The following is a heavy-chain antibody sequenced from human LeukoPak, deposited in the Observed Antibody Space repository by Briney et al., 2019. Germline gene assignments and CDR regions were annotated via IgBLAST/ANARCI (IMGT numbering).Heavy chain of an antibody. V-gene: IGHV1-2*02. CDR2: INPNSGGT. Sequence: GASVKVSCKASGYTFTGYYMHWVRQAPGQGPEWMGWINPNSGGTSYAQKFQGRVTMTRDTSISTAYMELSRLRSDDTAVYYCARGFMITFGGVIVIFRDWGQGTLVTVSS. CDR3: ARGFMITFGGVIVIFRD. J-gene: IGHJ4*02. CDR1: GYTFTGYY. D-gene: IGHD3-16*02.